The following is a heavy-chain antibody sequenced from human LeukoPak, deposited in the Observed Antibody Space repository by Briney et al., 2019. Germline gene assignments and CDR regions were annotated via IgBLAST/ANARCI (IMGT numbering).Heavy chain of an antibody. CDR3: AKGGPIAVAGPEDAFDI. D-gene: IGHD6-19*01. V-gene: IGHV3-9*01. Sequence: AGGSLRLSCAASGFTFDDYAMHWVRQAPGKGLEWVSGISWNSGSIGYADSVKGRFTISGDNAKNSLYLQMNSLRAEDTALYYCAKGGPIAVAGPEDAFDIWGQGTMVTVSS. J-gene: IGHJ3*02. CDR1: GFTFDDYA. CDR2: ISWNSGSI.